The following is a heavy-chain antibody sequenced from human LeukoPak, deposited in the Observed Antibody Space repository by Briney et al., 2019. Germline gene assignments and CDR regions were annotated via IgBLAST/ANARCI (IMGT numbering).Heavy chain of an antibody. D-gene: IGHD6-19*01. CDR2: IYSGGST. CDR3: AMETSTGWFY. Sequence: GGSLRLSCAASGFTVSSNYMSWVRQAPGKGLEWVSVIYSGGSTYYADSVKGRFTISRDNSKNTLYLQVNSLRADDTAVYYCAMETSTGWFYWGQGTLVTVSS. V-gene: IGHV3-66*01. CDR1: GFTVSSNY. J-gene: IGHJ4*02.